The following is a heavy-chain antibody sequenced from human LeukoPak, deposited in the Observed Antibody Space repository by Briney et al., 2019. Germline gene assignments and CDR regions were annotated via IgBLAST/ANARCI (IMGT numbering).Heavy chain of an antibody. CDR2: IKSKTDGGTT. Sequence: GGSLRLSCAASGFTFSNAWMSWVRQAPGKGLEWVGRIKSKTDGGTTDYAAPVKGRFTISRDDSKNTLYLLMNSLKTEDTAVYHCTWWWLQLSGFDYWGQGTLVTVSS. J-gene: IGHJ4*02. V-gene: IGHV3-15*01. CDR3: TWWWLQLSGFDY. CDR1: GFTFSNAW. D-gene: IGHD5-24*01.